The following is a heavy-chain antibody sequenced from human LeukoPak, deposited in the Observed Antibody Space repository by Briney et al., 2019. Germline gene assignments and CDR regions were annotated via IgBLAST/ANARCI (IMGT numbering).Heavy chain of an antibody. D-gene: IGHD1-26*01. CDR1: GFTFNNYE. CDR3: ARVAGGSHHFDY. CDR2: SSTSGNTK. Sequence: GGSLRLSCAASGFTFNNYEMNWVRQAPGKGLEWISHSSTSGNTKDYADSVKCRFTISRDNAKNSLYLQMTTLRAEDTAVYYCARVAGGSHHFDYWGQGTLVTVSS. V-gene: IGHV3-48*03. J-gene: IGHJ4*02.